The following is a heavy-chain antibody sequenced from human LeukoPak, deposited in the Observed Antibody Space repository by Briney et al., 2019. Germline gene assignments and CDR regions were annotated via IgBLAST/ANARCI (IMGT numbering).Heavy chain of an antibody. D-gene: IGHD3-22*01. CDR2: INSDGSST. CDR3: ARSYYDSSGTLFDY. CDR1: GFTFSTYW. V-gene: IGHV3-74*01. Sequence: GGSLRLSCAASGFTFSTYWMHWVRQAPGKGLVWVSRINSDGSSTSYADSVKGRFTISRDNAKNPLYLQMNSLRAEDTAVYYCARSYYDSSGTLFDYWGQGTLVTVSS. J-gene: IGHJ4*02.